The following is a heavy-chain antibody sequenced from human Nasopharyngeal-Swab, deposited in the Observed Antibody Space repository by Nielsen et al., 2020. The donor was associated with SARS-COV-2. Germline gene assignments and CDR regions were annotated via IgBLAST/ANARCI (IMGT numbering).Heavy chain of an antibody. V-gene: IGHV1-8*01. CDR2: MNPNSGNT. D-gene: IGHD2-15*01. J-gene: IGHJ5*02. CDR1: GYTFTSYV. CDR3: ARGLAAATYYWFDP. Sequence: ASVKVSCKASGYTFTSYVIHWLRQAPGQRLEWMGWMNPNSGNTGYAQKFQGRVTMTRNTSISTAYMELSSLRSEDTAVYYCARGLAAATYYWFDPWGQGTLVTVSS.